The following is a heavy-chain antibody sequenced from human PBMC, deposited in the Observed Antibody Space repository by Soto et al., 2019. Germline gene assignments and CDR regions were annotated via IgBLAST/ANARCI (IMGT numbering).Heavy chain of an antibody. J-gene: IGHJ4*02. CDR3: ARGTGWGGVDTMYYFDY. Sequence: PGGSLRLSCAASGFTFSSYGMHWVRQAPGKGLEWVAVIWYDGSNKYYADSVKGRFTISRDNSKNTLYLQMNSLRAEDTAVYYCARGTGWGGVDTMYYFDYWGQGTLVTVSS. CDR1: GFTFSSYG. D-gene: IGHD3-16*01. CDR2: IWYDGSNK. V-gene: IGHV3-33*01.